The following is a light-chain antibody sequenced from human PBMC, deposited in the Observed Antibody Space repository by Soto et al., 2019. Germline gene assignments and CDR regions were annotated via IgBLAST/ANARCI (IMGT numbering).Light chain of an antibody. V-gene: IGKV1-27*01. CDR2: AAS. CDR3: QKYNSAPLT. J-gene: IGKJ1*01. Sequence: DIQMTQSPSSLSASVGDRVTITCRASQAISNYLAWCQQKPGKVPKLLIYAASTLQSGVPSRFSGSGSGTDFTLTISSLQPEDVATYYCQKYNSAPLTFGQGTKVEVK. CDR1: QAISNY.